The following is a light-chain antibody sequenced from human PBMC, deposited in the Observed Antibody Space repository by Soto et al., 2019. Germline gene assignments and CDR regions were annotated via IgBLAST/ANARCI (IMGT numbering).Light chain of an antibody. CDR3: QQYVNLPYT. J-gene: IGKJ2*01. CDR2: DTT. Sequence: DIQMTQSPTSLAASVGDRVTISCQASQDLTNFLNWYQQKPGEAPKLLIYDTTTLEEGVPSRFSGGGSGTDFTFIINGLQPEDAAIYSCQQYVNLPYTFGQGTKLEIK. V-gene: IGKV1-33*01. CDR1: QDLTNF.